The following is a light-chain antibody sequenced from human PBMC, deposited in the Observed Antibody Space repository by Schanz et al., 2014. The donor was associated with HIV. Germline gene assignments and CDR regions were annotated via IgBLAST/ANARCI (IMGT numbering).Light chain of an antibody. J-gene: IGKJ5*01. CDR2: GAS. Sequence: EIVMTQSPATLSVSPGERATLSCRASQSVSSNLAWYQQKPGQAPRLLIYGASTRATGIPARFSGSGSGTEFTLTISSLQSEDFAVYYCQQYHLWPVTFGQGTRLETK. V-gene: IGKV3-15*01. CDR3: QQYHLWPVT. CDR1: QSVSSN.